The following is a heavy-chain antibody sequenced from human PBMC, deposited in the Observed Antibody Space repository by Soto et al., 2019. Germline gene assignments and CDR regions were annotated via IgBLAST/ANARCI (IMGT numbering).Heavy chain of an antibody. V-gene: IGHV3-33*01. CDR2: IWYDGSNK. D-gene: IGHD5-12*01. Sequence: QVQLVESGGGVVQPGRSLRLSCAASGFTFSSYGMHWVRQAPGKGLEWVAVIWYDGSNKYYADSVKGRFTISRDNSKNTLYLQMNSLRAEDTAVYYCARDLNDSGYDTAGYWGQGTLVTVSS. J-gene: IGHJ4*02. CDR1: GFTFSSYG. CDR3: ARDLNDSGYDTAGY.